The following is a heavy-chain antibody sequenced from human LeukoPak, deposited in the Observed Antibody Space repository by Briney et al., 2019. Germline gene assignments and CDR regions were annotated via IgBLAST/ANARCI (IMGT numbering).Heavy chain of an antibody. CDR2: IGTAGDA. Sequence: GGSLRLSCAASGFTFSNYDMHWVRHATGEGLEWVSAIGTAGDAYYPGSVKGRFTISRENAKNSLYLQMNSLRAGDTAVYYCARGTSYRYDYWGQGTLVTVSS. J-gene: IGHJ4*02. CDR1: GFTFSNYD. D-gene: IGHD1-26*01. V-gene: IGHV3-13*01. CDR3: ARGTSYRYDY.